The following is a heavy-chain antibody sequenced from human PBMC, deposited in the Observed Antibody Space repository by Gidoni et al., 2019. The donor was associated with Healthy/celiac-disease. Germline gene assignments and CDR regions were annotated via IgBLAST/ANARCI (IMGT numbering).Heavy chain of an antibody. CDR3: ARLSQTRSYYYGMDV. V-gene: IGHV4-59*08. Sequence: QVQLQESGPGLVKPSETLSLTCTVSGGSISSYYWSWIRHPPGKGLEWIGYIYYSGSTNYNPYLKSRVTISVDTSKNQFSLKLSSVTAADTAVYYCARLSQTRSYYYGMDVWGQGTTVTVSS. J-gene: IGHJ6*02. CDR2: IYYSGST. CDR1: GGSISSYY. D-gene: IGHD3-16*02.